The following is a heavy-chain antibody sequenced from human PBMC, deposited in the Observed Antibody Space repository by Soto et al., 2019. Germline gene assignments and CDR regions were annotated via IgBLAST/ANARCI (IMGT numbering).Heavy chain of an antibody. D-gene: IGHD3-22*01. V-gene: IGHV6-1*01. Sequence: AQTLSLTCVISGDSVSSNSAAWNWIRQSPSRGLEWRGRTYYRSKWYNDYAVSVKSRITINPDTSKNQFSLQLNSVTPEDTAVYYCARSSYYYDSSGYPTGMDVWGQGTTVTVSS. CDR3: ARSSYYYDSSGYPTGMDV. CDR2: TYYRSKWYN. CDR1: GDSVSSNSAA. J-gene: IGHJ6*02.